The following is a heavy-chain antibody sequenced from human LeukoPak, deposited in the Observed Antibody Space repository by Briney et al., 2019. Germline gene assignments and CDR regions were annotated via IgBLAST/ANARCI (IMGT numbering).Heavy chain of an antibody. Sequence: GGTLRLSCAASGFIFRNYGMGWVRQVPGKGLEWVSSIDASGDTTHYADSVKGRFTISRDNSKNTLYLQMNSLRAEDTAVYYCAKGLFFEGTVTTILVFDYWGQGTLVTVSS. V-gene: IGHV3-23*01. J-gene: IGHJ4*02. CDR2: IDASGDTT. D-gene: IGHD4-17*01. CDR1: GFIFRNYG. CDR3: AKGLFFEGTVTTILVFDY.